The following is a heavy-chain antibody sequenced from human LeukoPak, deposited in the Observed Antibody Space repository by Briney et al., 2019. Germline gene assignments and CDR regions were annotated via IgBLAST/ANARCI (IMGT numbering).Heavy chain of an antibody. CDR2: IYYSWST. Sequence: SETLSLTCTVSGGSISSYYWSWIRQPPGKGLEWIGYIYYSWSTNYKPSLKRRVTISVDTSKNQFSLKLSSVTPADTAVYYCAKAAGYDSSGYPYSWGQGTLVTVSS. CDR3: AKAAGYDSSGYPYS. CDR1: GGSISSYY. J-gene: IGHJ4*02. D-gene: IGHD3-22*01. V-gene: IGHV4-59*01.